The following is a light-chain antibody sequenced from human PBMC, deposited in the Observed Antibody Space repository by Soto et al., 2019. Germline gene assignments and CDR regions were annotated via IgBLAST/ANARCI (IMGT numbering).Light chain of an antibody. V-gene: IGLV2-23*01. Sequence: QSALTQPDSVSGSPGQSITISCTGTSSDVGSYNLVSWYQQHPGKAPKLMIYESSKRPSGVSDRFSGSKSGNTASLTISGLQAEDEAYYYCPSFAGGSGVVFGGGTKLTVL. CDR1: SSDVGSYNL. CDR2: ESS. J-gene: IGLJ2*01. CDR3: PSFAGGSGVV.